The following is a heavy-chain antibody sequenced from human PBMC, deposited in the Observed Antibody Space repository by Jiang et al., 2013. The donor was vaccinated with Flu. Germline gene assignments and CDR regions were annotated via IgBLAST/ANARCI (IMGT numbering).Heavy chain of an antibody. V-gene: IGHV6-1*01. D-gene: IGHD3-10*01. CDR2: TYYRSKWYT. CDR3: TREDYYGSGTSYYYYGMDV. Sequence: QTLSLTCAISGDSVSSNSAAWNWIRQSSSRRLEWLGRTYYRSKWYTEYAVFVKSRISINPDTSKNRFSLQLHSVTPEDTAVYYCTREDYYGSGTSYYYYGMDVWGQGTTVTVSS. CDR1: GDSVSSNSAA. J-gene: IGHJ6*02.